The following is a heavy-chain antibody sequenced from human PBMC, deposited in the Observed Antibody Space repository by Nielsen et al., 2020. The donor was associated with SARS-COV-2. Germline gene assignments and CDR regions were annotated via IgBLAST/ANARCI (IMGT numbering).Heavy chain of an antibody. V-gene: IGHV1-46*01. Sequence: ASVKVSCKASGYTFTSYYLHWVRQAPGQRLEWMGVINPRGGRTTYAQRFQDRVTMTRDTSTSTVYMELSSLRSEDTAVYYCVRLIPGDVFDMWGQGTMITVSS. CDR1: GYTFTSYY. D-gene: IGHD2-2*02. CDR2: INPRGGRT. J-gene: IGHJ3*02. CDR3: VRLIPGDVFDM.